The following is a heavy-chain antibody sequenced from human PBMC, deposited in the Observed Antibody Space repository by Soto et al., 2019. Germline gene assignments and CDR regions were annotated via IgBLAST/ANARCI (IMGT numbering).Heavy chain of an antibody. Sequence: LLESGGGLVRPGGSLRLSCAVFGFTFNSRSSHAMSWVRQAPGKGPEWVSTISSDGANTHYAEFVRGRFTISKDTSRNAVDLHMNSLAAEDTEMYFCVSWVSQHVDNWGRGILVTVSS. CDR1: GFTFNSRSSHA. CDR3: VSWVSQHVDN. D-gene: IGHD2-8*01. V-gene: IGHV3-23*01. CDR2: ISSDGANT. J-gene: IGHJ4*02.